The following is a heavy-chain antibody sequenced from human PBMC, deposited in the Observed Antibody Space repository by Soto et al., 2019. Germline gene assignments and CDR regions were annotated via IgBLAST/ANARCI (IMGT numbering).Heavy chain of an antibody. D-gene: IGHD3-3*02. V-gene: IGHV4-61*01. Sequence: QVQLQESGPGLVKPSETLSLTCTVSGGSVSSGSYYWSWIRQPPGKGLEWIGYIYYSGSTNYNPSLKSRVTISVDTSKNQFSLKLSSVTAADTAVYYCAEDGIGGYYYYGMDVWGQGTTVTVSS. J-gene: IGHJ6*02. CDR1: GGSVSSGSYY. CDR2: IYYSGST. CDR3: AEDGIGGYYYYGMDV.